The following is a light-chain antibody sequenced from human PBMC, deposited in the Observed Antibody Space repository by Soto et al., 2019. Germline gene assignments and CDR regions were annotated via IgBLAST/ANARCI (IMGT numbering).Light chain of an antibody. Sequence: QSALTQPASVSGSPGQSITISCTGTSSDVGGYNYVSWYQQHPGKAPKLMIYEVSNRPSGVSNLFSGSKSGNTASLTISGFQAEDEADYYCSSYTSSSPLVFGGGTKLTVL. CDR3: SSYTSSSPLV. CDR1: SSDVGGYNY. CDR2: EVS. J-gene: IGLJ3*02. V-gene: IGLV2-14*01.